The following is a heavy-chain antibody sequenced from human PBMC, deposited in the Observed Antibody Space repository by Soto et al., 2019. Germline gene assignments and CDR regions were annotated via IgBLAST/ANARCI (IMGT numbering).Heavy chain of an antibody. Sequence: QLGGSLRLSCVGSGFTFSKYGMHWVRQAPGRGLEWVAVISPDGGNKYYGGSVKGRFTTPRDNVKNTVYLQMNSLRAEDAAVYYCARDYYERGDNYYVDYGMDVWGQGTAVTVSS. D-gene: IGHD3-22*01. CDR3: ARDYYERGDNYYVDYGMDV. CDR2: ISPDGGNK. V-gene: IGHV3-30*03. CDR1: GFTFSKYG. J-gene: IGHJ6*02.